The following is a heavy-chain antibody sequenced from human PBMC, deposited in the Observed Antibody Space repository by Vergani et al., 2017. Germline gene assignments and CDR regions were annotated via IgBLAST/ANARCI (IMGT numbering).Heavy chain of an antibody. Sequence: VQLVQSGAEVKKPGSSVKVSCKASGGTFSSYAISWVRQAPGQGLEWMGRIIPIFGTANYAQKFQGRVTITADESTSKAYMELSSLRSEDTAVYYCARQTYYYDSSGYGAFDIWGQGTMVIVSS. CDR1: GGTFSSYA. D-gene: IGHD3-22*01. V-gene: IGHV1-69*13. CDR3: ARQTYYYDSSGYGAFDI. J-gene: IGHJ3*02. CDR2: IIPIFGTA.